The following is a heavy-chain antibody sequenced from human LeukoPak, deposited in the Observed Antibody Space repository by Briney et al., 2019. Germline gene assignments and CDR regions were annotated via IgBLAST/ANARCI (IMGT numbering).Heavy chain of an antibody. V-gene: IGHV3-30*04. Sequence: PGGSLRLSCAASGFTFSPYALHWVRQTPGKGLEWVAVISFDGGSNKYYADPVKGRFTISRDDSKNTVYLQMSSLRVDDTAVYYCAKAASSSWPSYYYGMDVWGQGTTVTVSS. D-gene: IGHD6-13*01. J-gene: IGHJ6*02. CDR1: GFTFSPYA. CDR2: ISFDGGSNK. CDR3: AKAASSSWPSYYYGMDV.